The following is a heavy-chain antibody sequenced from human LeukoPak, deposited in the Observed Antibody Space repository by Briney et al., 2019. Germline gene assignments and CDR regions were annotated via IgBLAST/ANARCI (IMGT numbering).Heavy chain of an antibody. CDR2: IKQDGSEK. CDR1: GFTFSSYW. CDR3: ARGVDKVHRGWFDP. Sequence: GGSLRLSCAASGFTFSSYWMSWVRQAPGKGLEWVANIKQDGSEKYYVDSVKGRFTISRDNAKNSLYLQMNSLRAEDTAVYYCARGVDKVHRGWFDPWGQGTLVTVSS. D-gene: IGHD5-12*01. J-gene: IGHJ5*02. V-gene: IGHV3-7*01.